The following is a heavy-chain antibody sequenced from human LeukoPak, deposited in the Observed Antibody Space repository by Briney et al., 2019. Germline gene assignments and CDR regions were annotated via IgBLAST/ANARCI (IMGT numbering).Heavy chain of an antibody. Sequence: ASVKVSCKASEYTFTDYAINWVRQAPGQRLEWMGWINAGNGNTKYSQKFQGRVTITKDTSASTAYMELSSLTSEDTAVYYCARGRWSATTATYYLDFWGQGTLVTVSS. CDR2: INAGNGNT. CDR3: ARGRWSATTATYYLDF. J-gene: IGHJ4*02. V-gene: IGHV1-3*01. CDR1: EYTFTDYA. D-gene: IGHD5-24*01.